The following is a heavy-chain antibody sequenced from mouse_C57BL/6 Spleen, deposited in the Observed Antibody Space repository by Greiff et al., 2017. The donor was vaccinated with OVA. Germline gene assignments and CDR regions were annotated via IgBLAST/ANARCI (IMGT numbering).Heavy chain of an antibody. CDR3: AKTAQATYLDY. D-gene: IGHD3-2*02. V-gene: IGHV1-82*01. J-gene: IGHJ2*01. Sequence: VKLQESGPELVKPGASVKISCKASGYAFSSSWMNWVKQRPGKGLEWIGRIYPGDGDTNYNGKFKGKATLTADKSSSTAYMQLSSLTSEDSAVYFCAKTAQATYLDYWGQGTTLTVSS. CDR1: GYAFSSSW. CDR2: IYPGDGDT.